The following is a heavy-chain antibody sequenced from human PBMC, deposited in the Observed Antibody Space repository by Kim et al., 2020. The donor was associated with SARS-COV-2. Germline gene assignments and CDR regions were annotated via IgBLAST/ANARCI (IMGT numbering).Heavy chain of an antibody. D-gene: IGHD1-20*01. V-gene: IGHV3-74*01. CDR3: AREVSSVYYYFDY. J-gene: IGHJ4*02. Sequence: SADSVKGRFTISRDNAKNTLYLQMNSLRAEDTAVYYCAREVSSVYYYFDYWGQGTLVTVSS.